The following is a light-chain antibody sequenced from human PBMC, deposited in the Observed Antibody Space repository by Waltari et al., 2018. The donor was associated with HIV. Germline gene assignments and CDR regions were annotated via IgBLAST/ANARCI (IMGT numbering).Light chain of an antibody. CDR3: MQTTQFPFP. Sequence: DIVMPQPPLSSPVTLGQPASISCRYSQSLVHSDGNPSLHWFQQRPCQPPRLPIHKLSHRFSGVPDRFSGTGAGTDFTLEISRVEAEDVGIYYCMQTTQFPFPFGPGTKVDV. CDR2: KLS. J-gene: IGKJ3*01. V-gene: IGKV2-24*01. CDR1: QSLVHSDGNPS.